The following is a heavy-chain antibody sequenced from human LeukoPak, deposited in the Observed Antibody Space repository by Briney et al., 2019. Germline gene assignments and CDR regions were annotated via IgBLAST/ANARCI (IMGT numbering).Heavy chain of an antibody. CDR2: IIPIFGTA. Sequence: GASVKVSCKAPRGTFSSYAISGVRQAPGQGLEWMGGIIPIFGTANYAQKFQGRVTITADESTSTAYMELSSLRSEDTAVYYCARVLDGDPIDYWGQGTLVTVSS. J-gene: IGHJ4*02. D-gene: IGHD4-17*01. CDR1: RGTFSSYA. CDR3: ARVLDGDPIDY. V-gene: IGHV1-69*13.